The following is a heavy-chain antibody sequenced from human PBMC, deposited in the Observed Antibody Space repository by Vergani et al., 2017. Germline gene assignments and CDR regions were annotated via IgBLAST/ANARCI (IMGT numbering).Heavy chain of an antibody. CDR2: INPSGGSP. Sequence: QVQLVQCGAEVKNPGASVKVSCKASGYTLTSYYMPWVRQAPGQGLEWMGIINPSGGSPCYAQKFQGRVTMTRDTSTSTVYMELSSLRSEDTAVYYCTRGGYYDRSAYLAYWGQGTLVTVSS. V-gene: IGHV1-46*03. CDR1: GYTLTSYY. CDR3: TRGGYYDRSAYLAY. J-gene: IGHJ4*02. D-gene: IGHD3-22*01.